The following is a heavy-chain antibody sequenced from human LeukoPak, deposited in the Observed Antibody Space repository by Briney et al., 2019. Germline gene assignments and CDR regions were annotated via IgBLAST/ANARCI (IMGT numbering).Heavy chain of an antibody. V-gene: IGHV4-39*07. CDR1: GASISSTGYC. CDR2: HYHTGRI. D-gene: IGHD1-1*01. Sequence: SETLSLTCSVSGASISSTGYCWGWLRQPPGKGPEWIGSHYHTGRIYHNPSLNSRVTISVDTSKNQFSLKLSSVTDADTAVYYCARDGSDNWGLYDNWGRGTLVTVSS. J-gene: IGHJ4*02. CDR3: ARDGSDNWGLYDN.